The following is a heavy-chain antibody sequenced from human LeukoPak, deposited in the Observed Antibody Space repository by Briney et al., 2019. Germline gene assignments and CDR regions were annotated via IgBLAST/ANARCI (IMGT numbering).Heavy chain of an antibody. V-gene: IGHV4-39*01. CDR3: ARLKGIAVAGTGYYYYGMDV. CDR1: GGSISSGGYY. D-gene: IGHD6-19*01. Sequence: SETLSLTCTVSGGSISSGGYYWSWIRQHPGKGLEWIGSIYYSGSTYYNPSLKSRVTISVDTSKNQFSLKLSSVTAADTAVYYCARLKGIAVAGTGYYYYGMDVWGQGTTVTVSS. J-gene: IGHJ6*02. CDR2: IYYSGST.